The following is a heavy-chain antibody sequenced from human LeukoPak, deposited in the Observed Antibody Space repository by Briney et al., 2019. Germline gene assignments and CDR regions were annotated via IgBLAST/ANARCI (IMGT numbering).Heavy chain of an antibody. CDR1: GFIFSQYS. J-gene: IGHJ5*02. Sequence: GGSLRLSCAASGFIFSQYSMNWVRQVPGKGLEWVSHIRSSSETFYADSVKGRFTISRDDARNSLYLQMNNLRGEDTAIYYCARDAGNSGYGCDLWGQGTLVTVSS. CDR2: IRSSSET. V-gene: IGHV3-48*01. CDR3: ARDAGNSGYGCDL. D-gene: IGHD5-12*01.